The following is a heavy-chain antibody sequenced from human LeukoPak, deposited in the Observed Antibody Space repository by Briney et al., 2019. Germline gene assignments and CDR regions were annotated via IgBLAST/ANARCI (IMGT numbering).Heavy chain of an antibody. CDR1: GASISSYYW. CDR3: AHSTFDY. Sequence: TLSLTCTVSGASISSYYWSWIRQPPGKALEWLALIYWNDDKRYSPSLKSRLTITKDTSKNQVVLTMTNMDPVDTATYYCAHSTFDYWGQGTLVTVSS. CDR2: IYWNDDK. V-gene: IGHV2-5*01. J-gene: IGHJ4*02.